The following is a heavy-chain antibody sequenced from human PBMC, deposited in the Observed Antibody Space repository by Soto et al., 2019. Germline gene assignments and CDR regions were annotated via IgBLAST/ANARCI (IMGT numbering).Heavy chain of an antibody. CDR3: ARDGCSGGSCYSNALDY. J-gene: IGHJ4*02. CDR1: GGTFSSYA. V-gene: IGHV1-69*01. Sequence: QVQLVQSGAEVKKPGSSVKVSCKASGGTFSSYAISWVRQAPGQGLEWMGGIIPIFGKANYAQKFQGRVTITADESTSTAYMELSSLRSEDTAVYYCARDGCSGGSCYSNALDYWGQGTLVTVSS. CDR2: IIPIFGKA. D-gene: IGHD2-15*01.